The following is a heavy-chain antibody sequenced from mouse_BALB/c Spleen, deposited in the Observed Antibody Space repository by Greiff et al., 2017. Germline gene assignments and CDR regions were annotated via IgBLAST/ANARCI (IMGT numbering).Heavy chain of an antibody. Sequence: DVMLVESGGDLVKPGGSLKLSCAASGFTFSSYGMSWVRQTPDKRLEWVATISSGGSYTYYPDSVKGRFTISRDNAKNTLYLQMSSLKSEDTAMYYCASGSSYGYWGQGTTLTVSS. D-gene: IGHD1-1*01. CDR2: ISSGGSYT. V-gene: IGHV5-6*02. J-gene: IGHJ2*01. CDR1: GFTFSSYG. CDR3: ASGSSYGY.